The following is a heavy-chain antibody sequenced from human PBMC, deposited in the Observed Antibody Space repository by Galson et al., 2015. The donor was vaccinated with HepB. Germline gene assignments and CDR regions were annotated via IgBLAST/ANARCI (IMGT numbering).Heavy chain of an antibody. CDR3: ARPPFYTVYYPYFDS. J-gene: IGHJ4*02. CDR1: GFTFSNYA. CDR2: ISFGSGTT. V-gene: IGHV3-23*01. D-gene: IGHD3-10*01. Sequence: SLRLSCAASGFTFSNYAIHWVRQAPGKGLEWVSGISFGSGTTYYADSVKGRFTNSRDKSRNTVFVQMHSLRVQDSAVYYCARPPFYTVYYPYFDSWGQGTLVTGSS.